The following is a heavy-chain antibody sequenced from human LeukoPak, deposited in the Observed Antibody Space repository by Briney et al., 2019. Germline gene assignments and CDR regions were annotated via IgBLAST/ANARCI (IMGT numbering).Heavy chain of an antibody. CDR1: GGSISSYY. CDR3: ARHGAAAGPIFTSY. V-gene: IGHV4-59*08. D-gene: IGHD6-13*01. Sequence: SETLSLTCTVSGGSISSYYWSWIRQPPGKGLEWIGYMYYSGSTNYNPSLKSRVTISVDTSKNQFSLKLSSVTAADTAVYYCARHGAAAGPIFTSYWGRGTLVTVSS. J-gene: IGHJ4*02. CDR2: MYYSGST.